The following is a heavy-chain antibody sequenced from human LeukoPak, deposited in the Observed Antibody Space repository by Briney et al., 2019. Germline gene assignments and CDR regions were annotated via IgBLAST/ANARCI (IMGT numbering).Heavy chain of an antibody. V-gene: IGHV3-74*01. Sequence: GGSLRLSCTTSGLIFRNYWIHWVRQAPGKGLVWVSHITQDGSSTFYADSVKGRFTPSRDNAKNTVFLQMNSLTAEDTGVYYCATDDYRGLGYWGQGILVTVSS. D-gene: IGHD4-11*01. CDR3: ATDDYRGLGY. J-gene: IGHJ4*02. CDR2: ITQDGSST. CDR1: GLIFRNYW.